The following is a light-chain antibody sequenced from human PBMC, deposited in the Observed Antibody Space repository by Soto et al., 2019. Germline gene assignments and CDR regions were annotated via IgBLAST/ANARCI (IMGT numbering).Light chain of an antibody. CDR1: QGISSY. V-gene: IGKV1-9*01. CDR3: QQLSTYPLT. Sequence: IQLTQSPSSLSASVGDRVTITCRASQGISSYLAWYQQKPGKAPKLLIYAASTLQSGVPSRFSGSGSGTDFTLTISSLQPEDFETYYCQQLSTYPLTLGGGTKVDI. J-gene: IGKJ4*01. CDR2: AAS.